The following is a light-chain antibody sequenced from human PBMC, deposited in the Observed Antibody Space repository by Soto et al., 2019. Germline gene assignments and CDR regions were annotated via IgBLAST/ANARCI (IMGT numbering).Light chain of an antibody. J-gene: IGKJ2*01. V-gene: IGKV3-15*01. Sequence: EIVMTQSPATLSVSPGERATLSCRASQSVSSKLAWFQQKPGQAPSFLFYGVSTRATGVPVRFSGSGSGTEFTLTINSLQSEDFAVYYCQQYNNWPHTFGQGTKLEIK. CDR1: QSVSSK. CDR3: QQYNNWPHT. CDR2: GVS.